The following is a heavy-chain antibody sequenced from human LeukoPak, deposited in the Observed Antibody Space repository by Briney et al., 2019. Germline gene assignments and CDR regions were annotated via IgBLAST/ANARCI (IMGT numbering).Heavy chain of an antibody. Sequence: GGSLRLSCAASGFTFSTYWMTWVRQAPGKGLEWVANIKQDGSEKYYVDSVKGRFTISRDNAKNSLYLQMNSLRAEDTAVYYCACDYDYVWGSYRHTLDYWGQGTLVTVSS. J-gene: IGHJ4*02. D-gene: IGHD3-16*02. CDR3: ACDYDYVWGSYRHTLDY. CDR2: IKQDGSEK. CDR1: GFTFSTYW. V-gene: IGHV3-7*01.